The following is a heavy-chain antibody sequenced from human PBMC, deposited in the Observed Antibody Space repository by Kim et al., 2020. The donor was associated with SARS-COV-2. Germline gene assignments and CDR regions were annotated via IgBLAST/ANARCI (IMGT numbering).Heavy chain of an antibody. J-gene: IGHJ4*02. D-gene: IGHD3-10*02. CDR2: ISYDGSNK. Sequence: GGSLRLSCAASGFTFSSYGMHWVRQAPGKGLEWVAVISYDGSNKYYADSVKGRFTISRDNSKNTLYLQMNSLRAEDTAVYYCANLGNVYSARPAVDYFDYWGQGTLVTVSS. V-gene: IGHV3-30*18. CDR1: GFTFSSYG. CDR3: ANLGNVYSARPAVDYFDY.